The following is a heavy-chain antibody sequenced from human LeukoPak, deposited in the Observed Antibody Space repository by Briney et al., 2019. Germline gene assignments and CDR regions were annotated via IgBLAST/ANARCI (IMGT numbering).Heavy chain of an antibody. D-gene: IGHD3-22*01. CDR2: ICTSGRT. V-gene: IGHV4-61*02. CDR3: ARGGRYYDSSGYYSIDY. J-gene: IGHJ4*02. CDR1: GGSISSGSYY. Sequence: PSETLSLTCTVSGGSISSGSYYWRWIRQPAGKGREWIGRICTSGRTNYNPSLKSRVTISVETSKNQFSLKLSSVTAADTAVYYCARGGRYYDSSGYYSIDYWGQGTLVTVSS.